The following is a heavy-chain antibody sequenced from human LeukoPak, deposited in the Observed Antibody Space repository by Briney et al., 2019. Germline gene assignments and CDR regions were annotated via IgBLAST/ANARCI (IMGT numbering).Heavy chain of an antibody. CDR3: ARDKMGESVYPDYFDY. CDR1: GDSVSSNSAA. V-gene: IGHV6-1*01. J-gene: IGHJ4*02. Sequence: SQTLSLTCAISGDSVSSNSAAWNWVRQSPSRGLEWLGRIYYRSKWYNDYAVSVKSRITINPDTSKNQFSLQLNFVTPEDTAVYYCARDKMGESVYPDYFDYWGQGTLVTVSS. D-gene: IGHD5/OR15-5a*01. CDR2: IYYRSKWYN.